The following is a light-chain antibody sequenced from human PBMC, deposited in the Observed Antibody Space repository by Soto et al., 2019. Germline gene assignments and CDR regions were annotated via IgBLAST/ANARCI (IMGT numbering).Light chain of an antibody. CDR1: QGISNY. Sequence: DIQMTQSPSSLSASVGDRVTITCRASQGISNYLAWYQQKPGKVPNLLIYAASTLQSGVPSRFSGSGSGTDFTLTISSLQPEDFATYYCLQTYTTLTWTFGQGTKVDIK. CDR3: LQTYTTLTWT. CDR2: AAS. J-gene: IGKJ1*01. V-gene: IGKV1-27*01.